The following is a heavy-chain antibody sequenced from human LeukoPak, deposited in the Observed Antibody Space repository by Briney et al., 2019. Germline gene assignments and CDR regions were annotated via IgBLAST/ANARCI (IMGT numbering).Heavy chain of an antibody. CDR3: AREVGGYSYGTRNPFDY. Sequence: GASVKVSCKASGYTFTSYDINWVRQATGQGLEWMGWMNPNSGNTGYAQRFQGRVTMTRNTSISTAYMELSGLRSEDTAVYYCAREVGGYSYGTRNPFDYWGQGTLVTVSS. J-gene: IGHJ4*02. CDR2: MNPNSGNT. D-gene: IGHD5-18*01. CDR1: GYTFTSYD. V-gene: IGHV1-8*01.